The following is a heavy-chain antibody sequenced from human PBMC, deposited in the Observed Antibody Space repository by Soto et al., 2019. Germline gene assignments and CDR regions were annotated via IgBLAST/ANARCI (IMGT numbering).Heavy chain of an antibody. CDR3: AGASDQPLDY. D-gene: IGHD2-2*01. V-gene: IGHV3-21*01. CDR2: ISSSSSYI. J-gene: IGHJ4*02. Sequence: GGSLRLSCAASGFTFSSYRMNWVRQAPGKGLEWVSSISSSSSYIYYADSVKGRFTISRDNSKNTLYLQMNSLRAEDTAVYYCAGASDQPLDYWGQGTLVTVSS. CDR1: GFTFSSYR.